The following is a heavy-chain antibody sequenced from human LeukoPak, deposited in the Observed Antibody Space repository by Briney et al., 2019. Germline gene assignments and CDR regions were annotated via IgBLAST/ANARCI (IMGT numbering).Heavy chain of an antibody. V-gene: IGHV4-34*01. CDR3: AHHTGIQLWDY. CDR1: GGSFSGYY. J-gene: IGHJ4*02. CDR2: INHSGST. D-gene: IGHD5-18*01. Sequence: SETLSLTCAVYGGSFSGYYWSWIRQPPGKGLEWTGEINHSGSTNYNPSLKSRVTISVDTSKNQFSLKLSSVTAADTAVYYCAHHTGIQLWDYWGQGTLVTVSS.